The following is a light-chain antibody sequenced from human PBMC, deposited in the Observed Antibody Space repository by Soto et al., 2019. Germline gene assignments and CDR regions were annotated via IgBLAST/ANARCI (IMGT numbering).Light chain of an antibody. J-gene: IGKJ4*01. CDR2: SAS. Sequence: DIQMTQSPSSLSASVGDRVTITCRASQSIRNYLNWYQQKPGKAPKLLIYSASTLQSGVPSRFSGSGSGTEFTLTIAGLQPEDSASYFCQQSITAPLTFGGGTKVEIK. CDR3: QQSITAPLT. CDR1: QSIRNY. V-gene: IGKV1-39*01.